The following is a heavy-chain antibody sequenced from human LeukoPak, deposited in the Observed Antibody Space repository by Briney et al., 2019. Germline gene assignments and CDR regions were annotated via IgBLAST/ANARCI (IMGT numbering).Heavy chain of an antibody. J-gene: IGHJ5*02. CDR1: GGSISSGSYY. D-gene: IGHD3-3*01. CDR3: ARESQRFLEWKTEFDP. CDR2: IYTSGST. V-gene: IGHV4-61*02. Sequence: SETLSLTCTVSGGSISSGSYYWSWIRQPAGKGLEWIGRIYTSGSTNYNPSPKSRVTISVDTSKDQFSLKLSSVTAGDTAVYYCARESQRFLEWKTEFDPWGQGTLVTVSS.